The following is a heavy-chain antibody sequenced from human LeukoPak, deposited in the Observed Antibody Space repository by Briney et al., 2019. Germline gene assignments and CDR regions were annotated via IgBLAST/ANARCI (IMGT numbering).Heavy chain of an antibody. D-gene: IGHD3-3*01. Sequence: SGTLSLTCTVSGGSISSGSYYWSWIRQPAGKGLEWIGRIYTSGSTNYNPSLKSRVTISVDTSKNQFSLKLSSVTAADTAVYYCARDIEYYDFWSGYYRDYYYYMDVWGKGTTVTVSS. CDR3: ARDIEYYDFWSGYYRDYYYYMDV. V-gene: IGHV4-61*02. J-gene: IGHJ6*03. CDR2: IYTSGST. CDR1: GGSISSGSYY.